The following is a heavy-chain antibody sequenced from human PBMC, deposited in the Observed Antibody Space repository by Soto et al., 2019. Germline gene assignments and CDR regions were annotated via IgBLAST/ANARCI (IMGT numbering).Heavy chain of an antibody. V-gene: IGHV3-30*18. CDR1: GFTFSRYG. Sequence: GGSLRLSCAASGFTFSRYGMHWVRQAPGKGLEWVALISYVGSKTYYADFVKGRFTISRDNSKNTLYLQMSSLRVEDTAVYYRAKVRLRDYSLGYVFDSWGQGTLVTVSS. J-gene: IGHJ4*02. CDR3: AKVRLRDYSLGYVFDS. CDR2: ISYVGSKT. D-gene: IGHD5-18*01.